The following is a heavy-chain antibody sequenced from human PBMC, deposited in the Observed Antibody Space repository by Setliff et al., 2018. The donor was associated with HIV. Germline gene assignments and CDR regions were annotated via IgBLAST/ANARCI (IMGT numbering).Heavy chain of an antibody. Sequence: SETLSLTCTVSGGSFIGSSFQSTWIRQTPGKGLEWIADIAYSGTTMYTNYNPSLESRVIVSEDTSRDQFFLKLTSVTADDTAVYYCARGIGTRYNYYMDVWGIGTTVTVSS. CDR3: ARGIGTRYNYYMDV. CDR1: GGSFIGSSFQ. D-gene: IGHD1-20*01. CDR2: IAYSGTTMYT. V-gene: IGHV4-39*07. J-gene: IGHJ6*03.